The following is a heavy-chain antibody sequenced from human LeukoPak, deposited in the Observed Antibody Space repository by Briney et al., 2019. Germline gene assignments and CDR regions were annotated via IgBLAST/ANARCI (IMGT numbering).Heavy chain of an antibody. Sequence: GGSLRLSCAASGFTFSSYEFNWVRQAPGKGLEWVSYISSSGRTIFYADSVKGRFTISRDNAKNSLYLQMNSLRAEDTAVYHGARGDEYCSSTSCYAGPSYGLDVWGQGTTVTVSS. D-gene: IGHD2-2*01. CDR3: ARGDEYCSSTSCYAGPSYGLDV. J-gene: IGHJ6*02. CDR2: ISSSGRTI. V-gene: IGHV3-48*03. CDR1: GFTFSSYE.